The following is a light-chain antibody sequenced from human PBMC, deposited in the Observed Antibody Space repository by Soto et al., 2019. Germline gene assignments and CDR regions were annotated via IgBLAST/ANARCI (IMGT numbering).Light chain of an antibody. J-gene: IGKJ1*01. CDR3: QQYGSSQT. CDR1: QSVSSSY. Sequence: ERVMTQSPATLSVSPGERATLSCRASQSVSSSYLAWYQQKPGQAPRLLIYGASSRATGIPDRFSGSGSGTDFTLTISRLVPEDFAVYYCQQYGSSQTFGQGTKVDIK. V-gene: IGKV3-20*01. CDR2: GAS.